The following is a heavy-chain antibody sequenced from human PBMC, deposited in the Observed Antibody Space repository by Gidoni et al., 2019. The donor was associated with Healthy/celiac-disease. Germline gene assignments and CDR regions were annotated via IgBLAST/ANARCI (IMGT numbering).Heavy chain of an antibody. CDR1: GGSISSYY. V-gene: IGHV4-4*07. J-gene: IGHJ4*02. CDR3: ARGRVYSYGYLRYYFDY. D-gene: IGHD5-18*01. Sequence: QVQLQESGPGLVKPSETLSLTFTVSGGSISSYYWSWIRQPAGKGLEWIGRIYTSGSTNYNPSLKSRVTMSVDTSKNQFSLKLSSVTAADTAVYYCARGRVYSYGYLRYYFDYWGQGTLVTVSS. CDR2: IYTSGST.